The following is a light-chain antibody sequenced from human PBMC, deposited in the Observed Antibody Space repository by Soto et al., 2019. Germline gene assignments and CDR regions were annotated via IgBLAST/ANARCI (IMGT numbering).Light chain of an antibody. Sequence: DIQMTQSPSSQSASVRDRVTITCQASQDVRKYLSWYQQKARKAPKLLIYDASNLETGVPSRFSGSGSGTDFTFTIGSLQPEDIATYYCQQRHNLPHTLGPGTKVDIK. CDR1: QDVRKY. V-gene: IGKV1-33*01. J-gene: IGKJ3*01. CDR3: QQRHNLPHT. CDR2: DAS.